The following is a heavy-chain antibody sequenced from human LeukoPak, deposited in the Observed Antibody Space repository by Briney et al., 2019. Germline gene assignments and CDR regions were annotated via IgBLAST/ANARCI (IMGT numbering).Heavy chain of an antibody. Sequence: SETLSLTCIVSGGSIRSDYWGWIRQPPGKGLEWIGSIYYSGSTYYNPSLKSRVTISVDTSKNQFSLKLSSVTAADTAVYYCARLGDIRNFDYWGQGTLVTVSS. D-gene: IGHD5-12*01. CDR3: ARLGDIRNFDY. CDR1: GGSIRSDY. J-gene: IGHJ4*02. V-gene: IGHV4-39*01. CDR2: IYYSGST.